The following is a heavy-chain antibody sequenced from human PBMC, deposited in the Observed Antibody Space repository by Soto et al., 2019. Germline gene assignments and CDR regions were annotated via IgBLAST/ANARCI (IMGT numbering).Heavy chain of an antibody. CDR1: GITLSSYG. D-gene: IGHD2-8*01. CDR2: IWYDGTNK. Sequence: QVQLVESGGGVVQPGRSLRLSCAASGITLSSYGMHWVRQAPGKSLEWVAVIWYDGTNKNYADSVKGRFTISRENSKNTLYVQMNSLGGEDSAVYYCARDRRARTNGLDVWGQGTTVTVSS. J-gene: IGHJ6*02. V-gene: IGHV3-33*01. CDR3: ARDRRARTNGLDV.